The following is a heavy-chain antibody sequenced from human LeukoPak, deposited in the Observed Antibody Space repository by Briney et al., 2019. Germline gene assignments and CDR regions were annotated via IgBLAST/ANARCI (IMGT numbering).Heavy chain of an antibody. CDR1: GGPISRYY. D-gene: IGHD2-15*01. V-gene: IGHV4-59*01. J-gene: IGHJ4*02. Sequence: SETLSLTCSVPGGPISRYYWSWIRQPPGKGLEWIGNFHYREYSGRISTDNNPSLMSRVTISVDTSKNQFSLRLSAVTAADTAVYYCAREVVSGGNCFFDYWGQGTLVTVSS. CDR2: FHYREYSGRIST. CDR3: AREVVSGGNCFFDY.